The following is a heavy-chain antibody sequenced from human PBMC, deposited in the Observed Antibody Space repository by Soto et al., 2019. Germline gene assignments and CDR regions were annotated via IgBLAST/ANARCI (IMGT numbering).Heavy chain of an antibody. D-gene: IGHD3-22*01. CDR1: GFTFSSYE. J-gene: IGHJ5*02. V-gene: IGHV3-48*03. Sequence: PGGSVRLSCAASGFTFSSYEMNWVRQAPGRTLEWVSYISSAGDSSYYADSVKGRFTISRDNAKNSLYLQMNSLRVEDTAVYYCARADYYDSSAYYFSGWFDPWGQGTLVTVSS. CDR2: ISSAGDSS. CDR3: ARADYYDSSAYYFSGWFDP.